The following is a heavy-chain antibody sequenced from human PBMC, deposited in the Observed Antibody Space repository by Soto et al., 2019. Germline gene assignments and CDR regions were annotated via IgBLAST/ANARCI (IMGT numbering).Heavy chain of an antibody. J-gene: IGHJ2*01. D-gene: IGHD3-16*02. CDR2: VTPIFGTT. Sequence: QVHLVQSGAEVRKPGSSVKVSCKPSGGTFTSFAFSWVRQAPGQGPEWMGGVTPIFGTTNYAQNFQGRVSITADKSTNTAYLELNNLKSEDTAVYYCARGPWTRLGQLSLSYWYFDLWGRGTLVTVSS. V-gene: IGHV1-69*06. CDR1: GGTFTSFA. CDR3: ARGPWTRLGQLSLSYWYFDL.